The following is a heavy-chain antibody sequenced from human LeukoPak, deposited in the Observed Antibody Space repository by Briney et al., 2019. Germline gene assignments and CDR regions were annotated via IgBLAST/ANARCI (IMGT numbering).Heavy chain of an antibody. Sequence: SVKVSCKASGGTFSSYAISWVRQAPGQGLEWMGGIIPIFGTANYAQKFQGRVTITADESTSTAYMELSSLRSEDTAVYYCARDSGSHLTPYHFDYWGQGTLVTVSS. J-gene: IGHJ4*02. CDR2: IIPIFGTA. CDR1: GGTFSSYA. CDR3: ARDSGSHLTPYHFDY. D-gene: IGHD1-26*01. V-gene: IGHV1-69*01.